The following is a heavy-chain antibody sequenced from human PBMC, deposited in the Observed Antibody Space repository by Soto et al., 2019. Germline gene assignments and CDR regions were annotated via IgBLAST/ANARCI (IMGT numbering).Heavy chain of an antibody. CDR1: GYTFNSYG. CDR2: ISAYNAHT. D-gene: IGHD2-2*01. CDR3: AREDLVVVPSALRYYGMDV. V-gene: IGHV1-18*01. J-gene: IGHJ6*02. Sequence: QVQLVQSGAEVRKPGASVKVSCKASGYTFNSYGITWVRQAPGQGLEWMGWISAYNAHTNYAQKLQGSVTMTTDTSTSTAYMELRSLRSDDTAVYYCAREDLVVVPSALRYYGMDVWGQGTTVTVSS.